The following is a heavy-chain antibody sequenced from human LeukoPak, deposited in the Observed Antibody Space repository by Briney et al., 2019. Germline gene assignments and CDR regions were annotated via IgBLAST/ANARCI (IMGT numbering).Heavy chain of an antibody. CDR1: GGSISSGGYS. V-gene: IGHV4-30-2*01. CDR3: ARVSLLTATSLQWFDP. J-gene: IGHJ5*02. CDR2: IYHSGST. Sequence: SQTLSLTCAVSGGSISSGGYSWSWIRQPPGKGLEWIGYIYHSGSTYYNPSLKSRVTISVDRSKNQFSLKLSSVTAADTAVYYCARVSLLTATSLQWFDPWGQGTLVTVSS. D-gene: IGHD5-18*01.